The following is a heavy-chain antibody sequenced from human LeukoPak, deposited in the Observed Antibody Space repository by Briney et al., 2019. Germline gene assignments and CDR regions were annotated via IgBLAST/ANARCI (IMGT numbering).Heavy chain of an antibody. J-gene: IGHJ4*02. CDR3: ARVFDDVNSNYYYIPDY. CDR1: GFNLSRNG. D-gene: IGHD3-10*01. Sequence: GGSLRLPCEASGFNLSRNGMHWVRQAPGKGLEWVSFIRFDGSKTFYGDSVRGRFTISRDISKNTLYLQLNSLRADDTAVYYCARVFDDVNSNYYYIPDYWGQGMLVTVSS. CDR2: IRFDGSKT. V-gene: IGHV3-30*02.